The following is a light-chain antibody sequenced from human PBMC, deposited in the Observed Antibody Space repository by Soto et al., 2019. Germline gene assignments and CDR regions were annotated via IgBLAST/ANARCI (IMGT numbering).Light chain of an antibody. Sequence: EIVMTQSPATLSVSPGERATLSCRASQSVSSNLAWYQQKPGQAPRLLIYGASTRATGIPARFSGSGSGTDFTFTFSSLQSEDFAVYYCQQYNNWPRTFGQGTKVDIK. V-gene: IGKV3-15*01. J-gene: IGKJ1*01. CDR3: QQYNNWPRT. CDR2: GAS. CDR1: QSVSSN.